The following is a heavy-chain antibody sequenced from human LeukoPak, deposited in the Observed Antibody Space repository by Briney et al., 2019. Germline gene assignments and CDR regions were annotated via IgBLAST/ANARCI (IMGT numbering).Heavy chain of an antibody. CDR2: VGSDEKTI. J-gene: IGHJ4*02. CDR3: AIHDYGDHELDY. V-gene: IGHV3-30*04. D-gene: IGHD4-17*01. Sequence: GGSLRLSCVASGFTFTGHSMHWVRQPPGKGLEWVAVVGSDEKTIFYADSLKGRFTISRDNSKNTLYLQMNSLRAEDTAVYYCAIHDYGDHELDYWGQGTLVTVSS. CDR1: GFTFTGHS.